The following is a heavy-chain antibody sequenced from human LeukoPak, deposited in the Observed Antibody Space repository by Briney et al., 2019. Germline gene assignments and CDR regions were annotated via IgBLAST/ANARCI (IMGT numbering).Heavy chain of an antibody. CDR1: GASISSDY. D-gene: IGHD5-12*01. CDR2: IYHSGST. V-gene: IGHV4-59*01. J-gene: IGHJ4*02. CDR3: ARDGYSGNDGL. Sequence: PSETLSLTCTVSGASISSDYWSWIRQPPGKGLEWIGCIYHSGSTKYNPSLKSRVTISVDTSKNQFSLKLSSVTAADTAVYYCARDGYSGNDGLWGQGTLVTVSS.